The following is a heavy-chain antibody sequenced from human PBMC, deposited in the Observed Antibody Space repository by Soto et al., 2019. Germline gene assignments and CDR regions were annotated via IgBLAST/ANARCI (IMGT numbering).Heavy chain of an antibody. CDR2: IIPILGIA. CDR3: ARDAGDYARSINAFDI. CDR1: GGTFSSYT. D-gene: IGHD4-17*01. Sequence: QVQLVQSRAEVKKPGSSVKVSCKASGGTFSSYTISWVRQAPGQGLEWMGRIIPILGIANYAQKFQGRVTITADKSTSTAYMELSSLRSEDTAVYYCARDAGDYARSINAFDIWGQGTIVTVSS. J-gene: IGHJ3*02. V-gene: IGHV1-69*08.